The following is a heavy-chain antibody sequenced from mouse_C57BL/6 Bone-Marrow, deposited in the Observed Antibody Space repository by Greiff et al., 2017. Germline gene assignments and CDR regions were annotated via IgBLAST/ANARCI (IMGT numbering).Heavy chain of an antibody. Sequence: VQLQQPGAELVKPGASVKLSCKASGYTFTSYWMHWVKQRPGQGLEWIGMIHPNSGSTNYNEKFKSKATLTVDKSSSSAYMLLSSLTSEDYAVYSCALTALFAYWGQGTLVTVSA. CDR2: IHPNSGST. V-gene: IGHV1-64*01. J-gene: IGHJ3*01. CDR1: GYTFTSYW. D-gene: IGHD4-1*01. CDR3: ALTALFAY.